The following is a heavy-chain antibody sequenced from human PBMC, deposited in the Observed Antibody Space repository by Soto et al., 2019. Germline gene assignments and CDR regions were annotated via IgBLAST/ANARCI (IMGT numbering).Heavy chain of an antibody. CDR1: GGSISSYY. Sequence: SETLSLTCTVSGGSISSYYWSWIRQPPGKGLEWIGYIYYSGSTNYNPSLKSRVTISVDTSKNQFSLKLSSVTAADTAVYYCARHRRLRYFDCLQHEVAFDIGGKGKMVTVS. CDR2: IYYSGST. D-gene: IGHD3-9*01. V-gene: IGHV4-59*01. J-gene: IGHJ3*02. CDR3: ARHRRLRYFDCLQHEVAFDI.